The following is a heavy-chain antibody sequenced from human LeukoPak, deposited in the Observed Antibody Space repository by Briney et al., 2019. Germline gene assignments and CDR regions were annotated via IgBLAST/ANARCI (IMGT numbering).Heavy chain of an antibody. D-gene: IGHD3-22*01. CDR3: ARSPMYYYDSSGYYVF. J-gene: IGHJ4*02. CDR1: GDSISSGDYY. Sequence: SETLSLTCTVFGDSISSGDYYWSWIRQPAGKGLEWIGRISSSGSTNYNPSLKSRVTISVDTSKNQFSLKLSSVTAADTAVYYCARSPMYYYDSSGYYVFGGQGTLVTVSS. CDR2: ISSSGST. V-gene: IGHV4-61*02.